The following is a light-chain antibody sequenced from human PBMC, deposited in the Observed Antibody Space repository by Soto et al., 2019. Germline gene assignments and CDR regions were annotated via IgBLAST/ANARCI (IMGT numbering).Light chain of an antibody. J-gene: IGKJ1*01. CDR1: QSMSTY. CDR2: AAS. V-gene: IGKV1-39*01. CDR3: QQSYSTPTWT. Sequence: DIHDTQSTSSLSASVGDRVTITYRASQSMSTYLNWYQQKPGKAPKLLIYAASRLQSGVPSRFSGSGSGTDFTLTISSLQPEDFATYYCQQSYSTPTWTFGQGTKVDIK.